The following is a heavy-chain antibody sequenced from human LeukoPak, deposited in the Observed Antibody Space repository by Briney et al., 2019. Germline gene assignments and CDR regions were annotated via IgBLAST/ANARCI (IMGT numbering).Heavy chain of an antibody. Sequence: GGSLRLSCAASGFTFSSYWMSWVRQAPGKGLEWVANIKQDGSEKYYVDSVKGRFTISRDNAKNSLYLQMNSLRAEDTAVYYCARVQYTRTYYYYYMDVWGKGTTVAVS. V-gene: IGHV3-7*04. CDR2: IKQDGSEK. J-gene: IGHJ6*03. CDR1: GFTFSSYW. CDR3: ARVQYTRTYYYYYMDV. D-gene: IGHD4-11*01.